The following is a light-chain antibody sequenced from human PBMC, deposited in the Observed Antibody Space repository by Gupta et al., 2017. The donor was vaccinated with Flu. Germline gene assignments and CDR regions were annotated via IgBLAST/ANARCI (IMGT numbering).Light chain of an antibody. J-gene: IGKJ5*01. CDR3: QQYGSSPPIT. CDR2: GAS. CDR1: QSVSSSY. Sequence: IVSTQSPGTLSLSPGERATLSCRASQSVSSSYLAWYQQKPGQAPRLLIYGASSRATGIPDRFSGSGSGTDLTLTISRLEPEDFAVYYCQQYGSSPPITFGQGTRLEIK. V-gene: IGKV3-20*01.